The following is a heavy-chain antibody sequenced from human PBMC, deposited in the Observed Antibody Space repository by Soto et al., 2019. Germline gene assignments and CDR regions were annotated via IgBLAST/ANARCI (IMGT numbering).Heavy chain of an antibody. CDR2: IKSKTDGGTT. D-gene: IGHD3-3*01. Sequence: GGSLRLSCAASGFTFSNAWMSWVRQAPGQGLEWVGRIKSKTDGGTTDYAAPVKGRFTISRDDSKNTLYLQMNSLKTEDTAVYYCTTVRGGYDFWSGYHDYFDYWGQGTLVTVSS. J-gene: IGHJ4*02. CDR1: GFTFSNAW. V-gene: IGHV3-15*01. CDR3: TTVRGGYDFWSGYHDYFDY.